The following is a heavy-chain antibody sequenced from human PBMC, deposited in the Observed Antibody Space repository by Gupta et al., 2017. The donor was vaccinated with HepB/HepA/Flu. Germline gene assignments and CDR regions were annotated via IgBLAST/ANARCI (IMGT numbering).Heavy chain of an antibody. CDR3: ARGGAAYCGGDCSFDY. CDR2: IIPIFGTA. D-gene: IGHD2-21*01. CDR1: GGTFSSYA. J-gene: IGHJ4*02. V-gene: IGHV1-69*01. Sequence: QVQLVQSGAEVKKPGSSVKVSCKASGGTFSSYAISWVRQAPGQGLEWMGGIIPIFGTANYAQKFQGRVTITADESTSTAYMERRSMRSEDTAVYYCARGGAAYCGGDCSFDYWGQGNLVTVSS.